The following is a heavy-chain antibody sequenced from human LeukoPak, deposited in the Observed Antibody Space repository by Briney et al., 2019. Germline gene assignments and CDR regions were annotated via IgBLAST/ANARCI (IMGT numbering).Heavy chain of an antibody. D-gene: IGHD2-2*01. CDR3: ARPPRYCSSTSCYYDAFDI. CDR1: GYTFTGYY. Sequence: EASVKVSCKASGYTFTGYYMHWVRQAPGQGLEWMGWINPNSGGTNYAQKFQGWVTMTRDTSISTAYMELSRLRSDDTAVYYCARPPRYCSSTSCYYDAFDIWGQGTMVTVSS. CDR2: INPNSGGT. J-gene: IGHJ3*02. V-gene: IGHV1-2*04.